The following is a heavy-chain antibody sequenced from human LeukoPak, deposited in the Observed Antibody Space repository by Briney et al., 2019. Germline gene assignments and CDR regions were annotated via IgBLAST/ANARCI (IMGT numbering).Heavy chain of an antibody. D-gene: IGHD3-10*01. CDR3: ARATRRMVRGVIITPYDY. V-gene: IGHV4-34*01. Sequence: PSETLSLTCAVYGGSFSGYYWSSIRQPPGKGLEWIGEINHSGSTNYNPSLKSRVTISVDTSKNQFSLKLSSVTAADTAVYYCARATRRMVRGVIITPYDYWGQGTLVTVSS. CDR1: GGSFSGYY. J-gene: IGHJ4*02. CDR2: INHSGST.